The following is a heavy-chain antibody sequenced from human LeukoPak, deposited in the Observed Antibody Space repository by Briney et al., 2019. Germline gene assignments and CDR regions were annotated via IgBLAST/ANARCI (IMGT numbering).Heavy chain of an antibody. CDR1: GFTFSSYA. CDR3: AKRIQSAMATGY. Sequence: PGGSLRLSCAASGFTFSSYAMSWVRQAPGKGLEWVSDINGSGGSTYYADSVKRRFTISRDNSKNTLYLQINSLRAEDTAVYYCAKRIQSAMATGYWGQGTLVTVSS. CDR2: INGSGGST. D-gene: IGHD5-18*01. J-gene: IGHJ4*02. V-gene: IGHV3-23*01.